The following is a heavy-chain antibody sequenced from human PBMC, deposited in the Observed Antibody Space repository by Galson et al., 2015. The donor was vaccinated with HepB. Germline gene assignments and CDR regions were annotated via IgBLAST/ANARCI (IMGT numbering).Heavy chain of an antibody. J-gene: IGHJ5*02. V-gene: IGHV4-30-2*01. Sequence: LSLTCAVSGGSIGSGGYSWSWIRQPPGKALEWIGYIYHSGSTYNNPSLKSRVTISLDRSKNHFSLKLTSVTAADTAVYYCANRYCTSTSCAFDPWGQGTLVTVSS. D-gene: IGHD2-2*01. CDR2: IYHSGST. CDR1: GGSIGSGGYS. CDR3: ANRYCTSTSCAFDP.